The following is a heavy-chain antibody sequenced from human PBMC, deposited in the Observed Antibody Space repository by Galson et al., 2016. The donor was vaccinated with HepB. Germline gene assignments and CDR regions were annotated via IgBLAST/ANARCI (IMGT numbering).Heavy chain of an antibody. CDR2: ISGTGSVI. J-gene: IGHJ4*02. Sequence: SLRLSCAASGFSFSSYTMHWVRQAPGKGPQWVAYISGTGSVIYYEDSVRCRFTIPKDNAKNLLYLQLSSLRVEDTAVYYCVRSAFGDWHSVWGQGTKVTVSS. CDR1: GFSFSSYT. D-gene: IGHD1-7*01. V-gene: IGHV3-48*03. CDR3: VRSAFGDWHSV.